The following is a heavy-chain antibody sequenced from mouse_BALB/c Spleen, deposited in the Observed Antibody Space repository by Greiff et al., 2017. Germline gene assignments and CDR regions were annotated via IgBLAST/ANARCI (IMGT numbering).Heavy chain of an antibody. CDR3: ARSTSREGDRYSWFAY. CDR2: ISSGSSTI. Sequence: EVHLVESGGGLVQPGGSRKLSCAASGFTFSSFGMHWVRQAPGKGLEWVAYISSGSSTIYYADTVKGRFTISRDNPKNTLFLQMTSLRSEDTAMYYCARSTSREGDRYSWFAYWGQGTLVTVSA. D-gene: IGHD2-14*01. V-gene: IGHV5-17*02. CDR1: GFTFSSFG. J-gene: IGHJ3*01.